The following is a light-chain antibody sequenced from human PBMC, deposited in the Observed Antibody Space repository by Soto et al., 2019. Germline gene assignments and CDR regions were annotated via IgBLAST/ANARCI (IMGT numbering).Light chain of an antibody. V-gene: IGKV1-39*01. CDR1: QTISSY. CDR2: AAS. Sequence: DIQMTQSPSSLSASVGDRVTITCRASQTISSYLNWYQQKPGKAPKLLIYAASSLQSGVPSRFSGSGSGTDFTRTISFLQPEDFATYYCQQSYSTPRTFGPGTKEDIK. CDR3: QQSYSTPRT. J-gene: IGKJ3*01.